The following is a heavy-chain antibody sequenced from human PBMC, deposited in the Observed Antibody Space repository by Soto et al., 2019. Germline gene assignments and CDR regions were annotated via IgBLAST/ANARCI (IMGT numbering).Heavy chain of an antibody. CDR1: SGSISSNNW. CDR3: AKFPPGSSYFEY. V-gene: IGHV4-4*02. D-gene: IGHD6-13*01. CDR2: IFHSGST. J-gene: IGHJ4*02. Sequence: QVQLQESGPGLVEPSGTLSLTCAVSSGSISSNNWWSWVRQPPGKGLEWIGEIFHSGSTNYNPSLKSRVTISVDKSNNQFSLKLSSVIAADMAMYYCAKFPPGSSYFEYWGQGTLVTVSS.